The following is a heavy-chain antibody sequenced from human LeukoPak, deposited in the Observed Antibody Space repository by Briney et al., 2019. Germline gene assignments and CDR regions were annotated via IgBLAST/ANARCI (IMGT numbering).Heavy chain of an antibody. CDR3: ARQTTPNWLWNY. V-gene: IGHV4-59*08. D-gene: IGHD5-18*01. CDR1: GGSIRGYY. CDR2: IYNSVST. J-gene: IGHJ4*02. Sequence: PETLSLTCTVSGGSIRGYYWCCIRQPPRKGLEWIWHIYNSVSTSYNPALKSRVTISVDTSKNQFSLKMTSVTAADTAVYYCARQTTPNWLWNYWGQGTLVTVSS.